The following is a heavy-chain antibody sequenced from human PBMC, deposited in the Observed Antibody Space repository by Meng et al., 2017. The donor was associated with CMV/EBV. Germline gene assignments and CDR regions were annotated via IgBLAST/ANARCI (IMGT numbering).Heavy chain of an antibody. Sequence: LSLTCAASGFTFSSHAMHWVRQAPGKGLEWVAVISYDGSNKYYADSVKGRFTISRDNSKNTLYLQMNSLRAEDTAVYYCARDVASQWLSYYFDYWGQGTLVTVSS. V-gene: IGHV3-30-3*01. J-gene: IGHJ4*02. D-gene: IGHD6-19*01. CDR3: ARDVASQWLSYYFDY. CDR1: GFTFSSHA. CDR2: ISYDGSNK.